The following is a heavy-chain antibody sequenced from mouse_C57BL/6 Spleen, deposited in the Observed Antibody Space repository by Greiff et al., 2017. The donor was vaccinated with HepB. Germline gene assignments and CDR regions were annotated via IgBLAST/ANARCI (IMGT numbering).Heavy chain of an antibody. Sequence: QVQLQQPGAELVMPGASVKLSCKASGYTLTSYWMHWVKQRPGQGLEWIGEIDPSDSYTNYNQKFKGKSTLTVDKSSSTAYMQLSSLTSEDSAVYYCARSGGIYWYFDVWGTGTTVTVSS. CDR3: ARSGGIYWYFDV. CDR2: IDPSDSYT. J-gene: IGHJ1*03. D-gene: IGHD3-1*01. V-gene: IGHV1-69*01. CDR1: GYTLTSYW.